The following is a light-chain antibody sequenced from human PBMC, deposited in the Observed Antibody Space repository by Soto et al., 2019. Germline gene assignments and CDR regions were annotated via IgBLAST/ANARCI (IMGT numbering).Light chain of an antibody. CDR3: QQRSSWPPALT. CDR2: HAS. J-gene: IGKJ4*01. V-gene: IGKV3-11*01. CDR1: QSVTSY. Sequence: EIVLTQSPATLSLSPGERATLSCRASQSVTSYLAWYQQKPGQAPRLLIYHASHRATGIPARFSGSGSGTDFTLTISSLEPEDFAVYYCQQRSSWPPALTFGGGTKVEI.